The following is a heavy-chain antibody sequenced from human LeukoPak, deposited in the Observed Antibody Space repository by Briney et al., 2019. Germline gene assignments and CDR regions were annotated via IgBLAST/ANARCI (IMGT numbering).Heavy chain of an antibody. V-gene: IGHV3-53*01. J-gene: IGHJ4*02. CDR1: GFTVSSNY. D-gene: IGHD3-3*01. CDR2: IYSGGST. Sequence: GGSLRLSCAASGFTVSSNYMNWVRQAPGKGLEWVSVIYSGGSTYYADSVKGRFTISRDNSKNTLYLQMNSLRAEDTAVYYCARGSTIFGVVIMGSYWGQGTLVTVSS. CDR3: ARGSTIFGVVIMGSY.